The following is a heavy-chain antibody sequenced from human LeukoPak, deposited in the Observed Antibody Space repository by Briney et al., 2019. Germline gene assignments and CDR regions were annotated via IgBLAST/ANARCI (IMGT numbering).Heavy chain of an antibody. CDR3: ASDPQGSGYWK. V-gene: IGHV3-30-3*01. CDR1: GFTFSTYA. J-gene: IGHJ4*02. Sequence: GGSLRLSCAASGFTFSTYAMHWVRQAPGEGLDWVAVISYGGTNKYYADSVKGRFTISRDNSKNTLYLQMNSLRAEDTAVYYCASDPQGSGYWKWGQETLVTVSS. CDR2: ISYGGTNK. D-gene: IGHD3-22*01.